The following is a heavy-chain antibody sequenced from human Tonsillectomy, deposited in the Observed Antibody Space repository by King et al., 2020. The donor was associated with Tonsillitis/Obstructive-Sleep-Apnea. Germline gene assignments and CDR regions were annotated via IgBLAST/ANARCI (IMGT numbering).Heavy chain of an antibody. V-gene: IGHV3-13*05. CDR2: IGTAGDP. J-gene: IGHJ2*01. Sequence: VQLVESGGGLVQPGGSLRLSCAASGFTFSSYDMHWVRQATGKGLEWVSAIGTAGDPYYPGSVKGRFTISRENAKNSLYLQMNSLRAGDTAVYYCARASLGPYGDRARYFDLWGRGTLVTVSS. D-gene: IGHD4-17*01. CDR3: ARASLGPYGDRARYFDL. CDR1: GFTFSSYD.